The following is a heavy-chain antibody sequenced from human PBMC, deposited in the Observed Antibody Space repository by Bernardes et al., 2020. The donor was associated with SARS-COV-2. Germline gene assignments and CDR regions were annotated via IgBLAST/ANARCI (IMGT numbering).Heavy chain of an antibody. Sequence: SEPLSLTCTVSGISISNYMYYWIWLLQPAGKGLEWLGRISTSGTTNYNPYFKSRLTISIDTSSNQFSLKLRSLTAADTALYFCARGPPDYYGSSSGNSYNWFDPWGQGTLVTVSS. CDR1: GISISNYMYY. J-gene: IGHJ5*02. D-gene: IGHD3-10*01. CDR2: ISTSGTT. V-gene: IGHV4-61*02. CDR3: ARGPPDYYGSSSGNSYNWFDP.